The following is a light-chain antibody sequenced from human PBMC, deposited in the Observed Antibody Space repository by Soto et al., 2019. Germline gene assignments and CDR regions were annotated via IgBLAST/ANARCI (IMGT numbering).Light chain of an antibody. J-gene: IGKJ1*01. Sequence: EKVMTQSPATLSMSPGERPPLSCRASQRVNSYLAWYQQKPGQAPRLLIYGASTRATGIPARFSGSGSGTEFTLTISSLQSEDFAVYYCQQYTNWPSWTFGQGTKVEIK. CDR1: QRVNSY. CDR2: GAS. V-gene: IGKV3-15*01. CDR3: QQYTNWPSWT.